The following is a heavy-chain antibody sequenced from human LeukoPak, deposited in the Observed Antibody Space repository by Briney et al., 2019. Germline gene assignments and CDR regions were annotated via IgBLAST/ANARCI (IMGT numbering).Heavy chain of an antibody. D-gene: IGHD1-14*01. Sequence: SETLSLTCTVSGGSISSGGYYWPWIRQHPGKGLEWIGYIYYSGSTYYNPSLKSRVTMSVDTSKNQFSLNLSSVTAADTAVYYCATVSGSGAFEIWGQGTMVTVSS. V-gene: IGHV4-31*03. CDR1: GGSISSGGYY. CDR2: IYYSGST. J-gene: IGHJ3*02. CDR3: ATVSGSGAFEI.